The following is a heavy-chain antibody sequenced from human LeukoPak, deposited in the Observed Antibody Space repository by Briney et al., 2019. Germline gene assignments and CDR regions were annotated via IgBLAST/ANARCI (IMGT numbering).Heavy chain of an antibody. CDR2: INPNSGGT. J-gene: IGHJ4*02. V-gene: IGHV1-2*02. D-gene: IGHD2-21*02. Sequence: GASVKVSCKASGYTFTGYYMHWVRRAPGQGLEWMGWINPNSGGTNYAQKFQGRVTMTRDTSISTAYMELSRLRSDDTAVYYCARNPPFCGGDCYNFDSGGQETRVTVSS. CDR3: ARNPPFCGGDCYNFDS. CDR1: GYTFTGYY.